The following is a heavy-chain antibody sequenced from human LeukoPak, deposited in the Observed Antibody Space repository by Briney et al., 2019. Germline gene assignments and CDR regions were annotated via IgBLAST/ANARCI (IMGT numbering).Heavy chain of an antibody. CDR1: GSTFSSYW. CDR3: ARDRESFDY. J-gene: IGHJ4*02. V-gene: IGHV3-7*03. CDR2: IKQDGSEK. Sequence: GGSLRLSCAASGSTFSSYWMSWVRQAPGKGLEWVANIKQDGSEKYYVGSVKGRFTISRDNAKNSLYLQMNSLRAEDTAVYYCARDRESFDYWGQGTLVTVSS. D-gene: IGHD3-10*01.